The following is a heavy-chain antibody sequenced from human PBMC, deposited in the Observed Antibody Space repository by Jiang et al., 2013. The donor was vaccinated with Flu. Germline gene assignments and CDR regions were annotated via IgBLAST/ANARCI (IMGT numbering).Heavy chain of an antibody. J-gene: IGHJ3*02. CDR2: INYSGST. CDR1: GGSTSGYY. V-gene: IGHV4-34*01. Sequence: GLVKPSETLSLTCAVYGGSTSGYYWNWIRQPPGKGLEWIGEINYSGSTNYNPSLKSRVTISVETSKNQFSLKLSSVTAADTAMFYCARRPNPGDYNAFDIWGQGTMVTVSS. D-gene: IGHD3-16*01. CDR3: ARRPNPGDYNAFDI.